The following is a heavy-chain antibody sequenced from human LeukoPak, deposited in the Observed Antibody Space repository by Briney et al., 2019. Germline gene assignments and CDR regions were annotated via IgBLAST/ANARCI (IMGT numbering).Heavy chain of an antibody. V-gene: IGHV3-73*01. CDR3: HTMVRGDNPGNY. CDR1: GFTFSGSP. D-gene: IGHD3-10*01. CDR2: IRSKANSYAT. Sequence: GGSLRLSCAASGFTFSGSPMHWLRQASGKGLDWVGRIRSKANSYATAYAASVKGRFTISRDDSKNTAYLQMNSLKPEDTAVYYCHTMVRGDNPGNYWGQGTLVTVSS. J-gene: IGHJ4*02.